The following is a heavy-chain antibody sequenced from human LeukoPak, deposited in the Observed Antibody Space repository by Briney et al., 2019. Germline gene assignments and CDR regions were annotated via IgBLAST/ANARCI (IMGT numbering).Heavy chain of an antibody. Sequence: PSETLSLTCTVSGGSISSYYWSWIRQPPGKGLEWIGYIYYSGSTNYNPSLKSRVTISVDTSKNQFSLKLSSVTAADTAVYYCARHAQTYYYDSSGYYPTQFDYWGQGTLVTVSS. V-gene: IGHV4-59*08. D-gene: IGHD3-22*01. CDR1: GGSISSYY. J-gene: IGHJ4*02. CDR3: ARHAQTYYYDSSGYYPTQFDY. CDR2: IYYSGST.